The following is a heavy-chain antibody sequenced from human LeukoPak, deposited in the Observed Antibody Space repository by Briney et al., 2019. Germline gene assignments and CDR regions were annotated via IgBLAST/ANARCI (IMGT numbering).Heavy chain of an antibody. CDR3: AKGPTQILRFLRDGKTYYMDV. V-gene: IGHV3-33*06. CDR2: IWFDGNHQ. J-gene: IGHJ6*03. Sequence: GGSLRLSCSASGLTFRNYGMHWVRQAPGRGLEFVAVIWFDGNHQYYADSVKSQFTISRDNSNNTLYLQTNSLWVEDTAVYYCAKGPTQILRFLRDGKTYYMDVWGKGTSVLVSS. CDR1: GLTFRNYG. D-gene: IGHD3-3*01.